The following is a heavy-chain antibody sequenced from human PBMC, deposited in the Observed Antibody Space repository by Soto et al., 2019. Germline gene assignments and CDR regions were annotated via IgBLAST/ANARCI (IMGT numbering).Heavy chain of an antibody. Sequence: GASVKVSCKASGYTFSSSSTSWVRQAPGQGLEWMGWISVYNGDTIYVQKFQGRVTMTTDTSTSTAYMELTSLTSDDTAIYYCARDIGGGEDVWGQGTTVTVSS. CDR1: GYTFSSSS. J-gene: IGHJ6*02. V-gene: IGHV1-18*01. CDR3: ARDIGGGEDV. D-gene: IGHD3-16*01. CDR2: ISVYNGDT.